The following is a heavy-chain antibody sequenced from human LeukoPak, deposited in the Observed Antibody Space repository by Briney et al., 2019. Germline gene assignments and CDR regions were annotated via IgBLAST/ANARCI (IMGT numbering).Heavy chain of an antibody. CDR3: AKRGLTYYYDY. CDR2: ISYDGSDK. D-gene: IGHD1-20*01. Sequence: GRSLRLSCAASGFMFSSYGMLWVRXAPGKXLEWVAVISYDGSDKYHADSVKGRFTISRDNSKNTVYLQMNSLRAEDTAVYYCAKRGLTYYYDYWGQGTLVTVSS. J-gene: IGHJ4*02. V-gene: IGHV3-30*18. CDR1: GFMFSSYG.